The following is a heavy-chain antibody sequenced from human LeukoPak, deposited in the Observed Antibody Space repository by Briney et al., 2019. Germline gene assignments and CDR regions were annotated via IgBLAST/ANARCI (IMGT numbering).Heavy chain of an antibody. CDR3: AKDPTHFRVWDDYDNTRLNY. D-gene: IGHD3-22*01. CDR1: GLTFSSYE. Sequence: GGSLRLSCAASGLTFSSYEMNWVRQAPGKGLEWVSYISSSGSTIYYAHSVKGRFTISRDNAKNSLYLQMNSLRAEDTAVYYCAKDPTHFRVWDDYDNTRLNYWGQGTLVPVSS. CDR2: ISSSGSTI. J-gene: IGHJ4*02. V-gene: IGHV3-48*03.